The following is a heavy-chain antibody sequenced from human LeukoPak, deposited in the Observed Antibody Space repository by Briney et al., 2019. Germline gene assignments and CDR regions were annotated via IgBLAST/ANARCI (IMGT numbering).Heavy chain of an antibody. J-gene: IGHJ3*02. CDR3: ARVKRGGKPYAFDI. CDR2: MNPNSGHT. V-gene: IGHV1-8*01. Sequence: GASVKVSCKASGYSFASYDINWVRQAPGQGLEWMGWMNPNSGHTGYAQKFQGGVTMTRNTSISTAYMELSSLRSEDTAVYYCARVKRGGKPYAFDIWGQGTMVTVSS. CDR1: GYSFASYD. D-gene: IGHD2-15*01.